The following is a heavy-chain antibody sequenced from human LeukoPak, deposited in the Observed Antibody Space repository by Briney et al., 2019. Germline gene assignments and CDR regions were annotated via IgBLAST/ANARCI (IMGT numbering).Heavy chain of an antibody. D-gene: IGHD6-13*01. Sequence: GGSLRLSCAASGFTVSSYWMSWVRQAPGKGLEWVANIKQDGSEKYYVDSVKGRFTISRDNAKNSLYLQMNSLRAEDTAVYYCARDSSSYYYYGMDVWGQGTTVTVSS. CDR3: ARDSSSYYYYGMDV. CDR2: IKQDGSEK. J-gene: IGHJ6*02. CDR1: GFTVSSYW. V-gene: IGHV3-7*04.